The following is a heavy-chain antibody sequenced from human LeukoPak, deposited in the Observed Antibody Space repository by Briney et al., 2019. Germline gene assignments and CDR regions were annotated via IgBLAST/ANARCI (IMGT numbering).Heavy chain of an antibody. CDR1: GGSISGYY. CDR2: MSTSGNS. V-gene: IGHV4-4*07. Sequence: SETLSLTCTVSGGSISGYYWSWIRQPAGKGLEWIGRMSTSGNSNDIPSLVSRVTMSVDTSKNQFSLNLSSVTAADTAVYYCARESGSMRWFDPWGQGTLVTVSS. J-gene: IGHJ5*02. D-gene: IGHD6-25*01. CDR3: ARESGSMRWFDP.